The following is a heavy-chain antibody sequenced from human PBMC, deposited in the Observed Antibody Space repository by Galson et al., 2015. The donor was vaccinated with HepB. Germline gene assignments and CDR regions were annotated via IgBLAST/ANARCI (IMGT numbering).Heavy chain of an antibody. Sequence: SLRLSCATSGFTFTTYNMHWVRQAPVKGLEWSAIISQDGKTAYYADSVRGRFTISRDNSKNTVSLQVNSLRPEDTAVYYCARDFNWNYDAWGQGTLVTVSS. CDR2: ISQDGKTA. J-gene: IGHJ5*02. CDR1: GFTFTTYN. CDR3: ARDFNWNYDA. D-gene: IGHD1-7*01. V-gene: IGHV3-30*04.